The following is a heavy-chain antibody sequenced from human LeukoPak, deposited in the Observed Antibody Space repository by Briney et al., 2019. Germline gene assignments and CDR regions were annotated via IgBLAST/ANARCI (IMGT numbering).Heavy chain of an antibody. J-gene: IGHJ4*02. Sequence: PSETLSLTCTVSGGSISSYYWSWIRQPPGKGLEWSGYIYYSGSTNYNPSLKSRVTISVDTSKNQFSLKLSSVTAADTVVYYCARGRITMVRGGYYFDYWGQGTLVTVSS. V-gene: IGHV4-59*01. CDR3: ARGRITMVRGGYYFDY. CDR1: GGSISSYY. CDR2: IYYSGST. D-gene: IGHD3-10*01.